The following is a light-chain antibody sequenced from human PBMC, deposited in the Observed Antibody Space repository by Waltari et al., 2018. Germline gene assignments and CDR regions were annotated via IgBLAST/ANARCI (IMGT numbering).Light chain of an antibody. CDR3: DSRDSSGNHEV. CDR2: GQN. V-gene: IGLV3-19*01. J-gene: IGLJ2*01. Sequence: SSELTQDPVVSVALGQTVRITCQGDSLRRYNASWYQQKPGQAPVLVIYGQNNRPSGIADRFSGSTSGNTASLTITGAQAEDEADYYCDSRDSSGNHEVFGGGTKLTVL. CDR1: SLRRYN.